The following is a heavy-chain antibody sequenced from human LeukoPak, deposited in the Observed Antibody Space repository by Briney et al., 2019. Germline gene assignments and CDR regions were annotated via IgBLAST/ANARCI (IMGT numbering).Heavy chain of an antibody. CDR1: GFTFSDYY. Sequence: KPGGSLRLSCAASGFTFSDYYMSWIHQAPGKGLEWVSYISSSGSTIYYADSVKGRFTISRDNAKNSLYLQMNSLKTEDTGVYYCVRLSRGAMNYYMDVWGKGTTVTISS. D-gene: IGHD3-10*01. CDR3: VRLSRGAMNYYMDV. CDR2: ISSSGSTI. J-gene: IGHJ6*03. V-gene: IGHV3-11*01.